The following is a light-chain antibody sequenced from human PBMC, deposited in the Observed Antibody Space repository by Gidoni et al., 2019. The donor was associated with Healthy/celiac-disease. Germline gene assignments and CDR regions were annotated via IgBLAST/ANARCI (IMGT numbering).Light chain of an antibody. CDR3: QQCYSTPMYT. Sequence: DIQMTQYTSSLSASVGDRVTITCRESQSISIYLKWYQQKPGKAPKLLIYAASSLQSGVPSRFISSVSATDFTLTIISLQPEDFATYYCQQCYSTPMYTFGQGTKLEIK. J-gene: IGKJ2*01. V-gene: IGKV1-39*01. CDR2: AAS. CDR1: QSISIY.